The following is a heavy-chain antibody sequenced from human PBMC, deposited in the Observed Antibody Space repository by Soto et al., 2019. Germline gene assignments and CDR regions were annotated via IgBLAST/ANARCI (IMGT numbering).Heavy chain of an antibody. CDR3: ARASYVNIDY. CDR1: SGSISGYY. J-gene: IGHJ4*02. V-gene: IGHV4-59*01. Sequence: SETLSLTCTVSSGSISGYYWSWIRQPPGKGLEWIGYIYYSGSTNYSPSLKSRVTISVDTSKNQFSLKLGSVTAADTAVYYCARASYVNIDYWGQGTLVTVSS. D-gene: IGHD3-10*02. CDR2: IYYSGST.